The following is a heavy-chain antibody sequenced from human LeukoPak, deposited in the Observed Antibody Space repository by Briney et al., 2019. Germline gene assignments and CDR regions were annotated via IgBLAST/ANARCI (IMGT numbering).Heavy chain of an antibody. J-gene: IGHJ6*02. V-gene: IGHV3-74*01. CDR2: INSGGSST. D-gene: IGHD6-13*01. Sequence: GGSLRLSCAASGFTFSSYWMHWVRQAPGKGLVWVSRINSGGSSTSYADSVKGRFTISRDNAKNTLYLQMNSLRAEDTAVYYCARDFRTAYSSSWYGNYYYYGMDVWGQGTTVTVSS. CDR3: ARDFRTAYSSSWYGNYYYYGMDV. CDR1: GFTFSSYW.